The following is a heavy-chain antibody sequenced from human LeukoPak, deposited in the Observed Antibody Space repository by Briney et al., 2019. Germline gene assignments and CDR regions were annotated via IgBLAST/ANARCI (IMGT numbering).Heavy chain of an antibody. CDR1: GFTFSSYA. Sequence: GGSLRLSCAASGFTFSSYAMSWVRQAPGKGLEWVSVIFGGDNTYYADSVKGRFTMSRDNSKNTLYLQMNNLRAEDTAVYYCASLTTYYSDGSDYYRDYWGQGTLVTVSS. V-gene: IGHV3-53*01. CDR3: ASLTTYYSDGSDYYRDY. J-gene: IGHJ4*02. D-gene: IGHD3-22*01. CDR2: IFGGDNT.